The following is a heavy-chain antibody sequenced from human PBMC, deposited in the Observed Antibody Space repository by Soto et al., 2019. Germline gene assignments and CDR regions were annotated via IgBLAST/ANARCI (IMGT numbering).Heavy chain of an antibody. CDR2: VSSSGSYK. Sequence: GGSLRLSCAVSGFTFSSQTMNWVRQAPGKGLEWLSSVSSSGSYKYYADSVKGRFTISRDNAKSSLYLQMNSLRAEDTAVYVCASSRGLDHAFDFWGQGTMVAVSS. CDR1: GFTFSSQT. V-gene: IGHV3-21*01. D-gene: IGHD2-2*03. CDR3: ASSRGLDHAFDF. J-gene: IGHJ3*01.